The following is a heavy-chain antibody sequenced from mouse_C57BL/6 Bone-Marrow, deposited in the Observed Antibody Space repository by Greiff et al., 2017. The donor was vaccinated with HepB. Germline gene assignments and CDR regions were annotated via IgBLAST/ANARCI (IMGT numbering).Heavy chain of an antibody. CDR3: TREDDYSKDYYAMDY. CDR1: GFTFSSYA. D-gene: IGHD2-5*01. J-gene: IGHJ4*01. Sequence: EVKLVESGEGLVKPGGSLKLSCAASGFTFSSYAMSWVRQTPEKRLEWVAYISSGGDYIYYADTVKGRFTISRDNARNTLYLQMSSLKSEDTAMYYCTREDDYSKDYYAMDYWGQGTSVTVSS. CDR2: ISSGGDYI. V-gene: IGHV5-9-1*02.